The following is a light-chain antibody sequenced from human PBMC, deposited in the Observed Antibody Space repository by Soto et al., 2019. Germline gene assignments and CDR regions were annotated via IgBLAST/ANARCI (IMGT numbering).Light chain of an antibody. V-gene: IGKV1-5*03. CDR3: QQYSSYWT. CDR2: KAS. CDR1: QSISTW. Sequence: IQMTQSPSTLSASVGDRVTIPCRASQSISTWLAWYQQKPGKAPNLLIYKASYLASGVPSRFSGGGSGTEFTLTISSLQPDDFATYYCQQYSSYWTFGQGTKVDIK. J-gene: IGKJ1*01.